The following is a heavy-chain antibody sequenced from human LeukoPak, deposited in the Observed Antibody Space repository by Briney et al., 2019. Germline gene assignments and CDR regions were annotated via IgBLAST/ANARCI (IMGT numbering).Heavy chain of an antibody. D-gene: IGHD1-26*01. CDR1: GGSISSYY. V-gene: IGHV4-59*01. J-gene: IGHJ3*02. CDR3: ARDGPWELLAFDI. CDR2: IYYSGST. Sequence: SETLSLTCTVSGGSISSYYWSWIRQPPGKGLEWIGYIYYSGSTNYNPSLKSRVTISVDTSKNQFSLKLSSVTAADTAVYYCARDGPWELLAFDIWGQGTMVTVSS.